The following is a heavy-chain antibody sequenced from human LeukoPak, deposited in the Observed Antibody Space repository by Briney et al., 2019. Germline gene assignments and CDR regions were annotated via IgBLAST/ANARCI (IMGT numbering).Heavy chain of an antibody. D-gene: IGHD6-6*01. Sequence: LETLSLTCTVSGGSISSYYWSWIRQPPGKGLEWIGYIYYSGSTNYNPSLKSRVTISVDTSKNQFSLKLSSVTAADTAVYYCARNEYSSSPYAFDIWGQGTMVTVSS. CDR3: ARNEYSSSPYAFDI. CDR2: IYYSGST. CDR1: GGSISSYY. V-gene: IGHV4-59*01. J-gene: IGHJ3*02.